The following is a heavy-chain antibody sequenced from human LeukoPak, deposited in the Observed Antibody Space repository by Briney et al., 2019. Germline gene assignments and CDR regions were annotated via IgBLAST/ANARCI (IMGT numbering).Heavy chain of an antibody. D-gene: IGHD1-26*01. CDR2: ISGSGGST. CDR3: AKKSGIVGGYHDY. V-gene: IGHV3-23*01. Sequence: GGPLRLSCAASGFTFSSYAISWVRQAPGKGLEWVSAISGSGGSTYYADSVKGRFTISRDNSKNTLYLQMNSLRADDTAVYYCAKKSGIVGGYHDYWGQGTLVTVSS. J-gene: IGHJ4*02. CDR1: GFTFSSYA.